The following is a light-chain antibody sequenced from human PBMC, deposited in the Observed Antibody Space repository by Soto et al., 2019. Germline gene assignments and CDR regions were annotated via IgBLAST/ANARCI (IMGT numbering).Light chain of an antibody. CDR3: HLSSSIPT. CDR1: QNIGSS. V-gene: IGKV1-39*01. Sequence: DIQMTQSPSSLSASVGDRVTITCRASQNIGSSLSWYQQKPGKAHHLLIAAASTLQSGVPSRFTGSGSGTDFTLAISSLQPEDFATYYCHLSSSIPTFGPGTKVYI. J-gene: IGKJ3*01. CDR2: AAS.